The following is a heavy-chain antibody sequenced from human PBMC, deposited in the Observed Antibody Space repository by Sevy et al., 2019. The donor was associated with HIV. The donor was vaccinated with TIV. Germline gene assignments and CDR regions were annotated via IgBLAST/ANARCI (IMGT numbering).Heavy chain of an antibody. J-gene: IGHJ4*02. V-gene: IGHV4-34*01. D-gene: IGHD5-12*01. CDR2: INHSGST. Sequence: SETLSLTCAVYGGSFSGYYWSWIRQPPGKGLEWIGEINHSGSTNYNPSLKRRVTISVDTSKNQFSLKLSSVTAADPAVYYCGGAKDGYNPLDYWGQGTLVTVSS. CDR1: GGSFSGYY. CDR3: GGAKDGYNPLDY.